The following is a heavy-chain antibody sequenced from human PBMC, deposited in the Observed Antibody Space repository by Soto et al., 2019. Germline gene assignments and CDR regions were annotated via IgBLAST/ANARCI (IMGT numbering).Heavy chain of an antibody. CDR3: ARGSFPFPVATIRGPRVRQRNFDY. V-gene: IGHV4-34*01. CDR1: GGSFSGYY. CDR2: INHSGST. Sequence: SETLSLTCAVYGGSFSGYYWSWIRQPPGKGLEWIGEINHSGSTNYNPSLKSRVTISVDTSKNQFSLKLGSVTAADTAVYYCARGSFPFPVATIRGPRVRQRNFDYWGQGTLVTVSS. D-gene: IGHD5-12*01. J-gene: IGHJ4*02.